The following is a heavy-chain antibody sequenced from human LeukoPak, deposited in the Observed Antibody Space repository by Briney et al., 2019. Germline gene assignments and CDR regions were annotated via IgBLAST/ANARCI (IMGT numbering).Heavy chain of an antibody. V-gene: IGHV3-74*01. J-gene: IGHJ1*01. D-gene: IGHD3-22*01. Sequence: GGSLRLSCAASGFTISSNGMHGGRQAPGKGLEWVARINSDGTDISYGDSVKGRFTISRDNAKNTLYLQMNSLRVEDTAVYYCAKVGYYDSSNYYAYFQHWGQGTLVTVSS. CDR2: INSDGTDI. CDR1: GFTISSNG. CDR3: AKVGYYDSSNYYAYFQH.